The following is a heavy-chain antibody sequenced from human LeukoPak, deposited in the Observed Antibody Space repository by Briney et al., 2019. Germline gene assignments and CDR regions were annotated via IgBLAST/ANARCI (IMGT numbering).Heavy chain of an antibody. CDR3: AKGQGYYCDH. J-gene: IGHJ4*02. Sequence: PGGSLRLSCAASGFTFSSVGMHWVRQAPGKGLEWVAFIQFDGSNSYYADSVKGRFTLSRDNSKNPLYLQMDSLRAEDTAIYYCAKGQGYYCDHWGQGTLVTVSS. V-gene: IGHV3-30*02. CDR2: IQFDGSNS. D-gene: IGHD3-22*01. CDR1: GFTFSSVG.